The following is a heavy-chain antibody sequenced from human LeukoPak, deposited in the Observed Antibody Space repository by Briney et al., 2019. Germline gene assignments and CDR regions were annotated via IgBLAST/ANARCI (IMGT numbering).Heavy chain of an antibody. CDR2: ITGSGGST. D-gene: IGHD3-16*01. CDR1: GFTFSSYA. CDR3: VKESWRGPQLDH. Sequence: GGSLRLSCAASGFTFSSYAMHWVRQAPGKGLEWVSGITGSGGSTYYADSAEGRFTISRDNARRTLFLQMNRLRAEDTAVYYCVKESWRGPQLDHWGQGTLVTVSS. J-gene: IGHJ4*02. V-gene: IGHV3-23*01.